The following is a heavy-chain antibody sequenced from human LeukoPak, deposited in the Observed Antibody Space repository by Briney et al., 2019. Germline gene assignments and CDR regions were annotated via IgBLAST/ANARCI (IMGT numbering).Heavy chain of an antibody. J-gene: IGHJ1*01. CDR3: IAQQH. CDR1: GFTFSGYA. CDR2: ISYDGSNE. V-gene: IGHV3-30-3*01. Sequence: GRSLRLSCAASGFTFSGYAMHWVRQAPGKGLEWVAVISYDGSNEYYADSVKGRFTISRDNSKNTLYLQMTSLKTEDTAMYYCIAQQHWGQGTLVTVSS.